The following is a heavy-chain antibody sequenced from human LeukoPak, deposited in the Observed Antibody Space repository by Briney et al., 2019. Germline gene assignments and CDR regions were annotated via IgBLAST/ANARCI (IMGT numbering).Heavy chain of an antibody. CDR1: GGSISSGNYF. CDR3: AYSVSHDLFEF. V-gene: IGHV4-39*01. Sequence: SETLSLACTDSGGSISSGNYFWGWIRQPPGKGLEWIGTLFDNGTIYYGQSFKSRVTISVDTSKNQFSLNLRSLAASDTAVYYCAYSVSHDLFEFWGQGALVTVSS. CDR2: LFDNGTI. J-gene: IGHJ4*02. D-gene: IGHD5/OR15-5a*01.